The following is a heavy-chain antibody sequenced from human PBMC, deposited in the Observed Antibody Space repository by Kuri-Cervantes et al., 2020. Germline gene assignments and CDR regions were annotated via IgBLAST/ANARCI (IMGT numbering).Heavy chain of an antibody. CDR1: GYSISSGDY. Sequence: SETLSLTCAVSGYSISSGDYWGWIRQPPGKGLEWIASITNSGTPYYNLSLRSRVTISADTSTNQFSLKVTSVTAADTAVYYCARGYGGKRDRYFDLWGRGTLVTVSS. CDR3: ARGYGGKRDRYFDL. V-gene: IGHV4-38-2*01. D-gene: IGHD4-23*01. J-gene: IGHJ2*01. CDR2: ITNSGTP.